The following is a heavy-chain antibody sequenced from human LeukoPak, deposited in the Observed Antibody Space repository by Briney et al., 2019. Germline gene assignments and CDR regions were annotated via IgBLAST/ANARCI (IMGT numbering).Heavy chain of an antibody. J-gene: IGHJ4*02. D-gene: IGHD3-10*01. CDR3: ARDLGSYYGPGSYW. CDR1: GYTFTGYY. V-gene: IGHV1-2*02. CDR2: INPNSGGT. Sequence: ASVKVSCKASGYTFTGYYMHWVRQAPGQGLEWMGWINPNSGGTNYAQKFQGRVTMTRDTSISTAYMELSRLRSDDTAVYYCARDLGSYYGPGSYWWGQGTLVTVSS.